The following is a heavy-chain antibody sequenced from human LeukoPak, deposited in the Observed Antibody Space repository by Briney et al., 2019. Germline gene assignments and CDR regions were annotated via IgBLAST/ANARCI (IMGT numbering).Heavy chain of an antibody. CDR3: AGAWYSSSWFGDYFDY. Sequence: SETLSLTCTVSGGSISSYYWSWIRQPAGKGLEWIGRIYTSGSTNYNPSLKSRVTMSVHTSKNQFSLKLSSVTATDTAVYYCAGAWYSSSWFGDYFDYWGQGTLVTVSS. D-gene: IGHD6-13*01. CDR1: GGSISSYY. J-gene: IGHJ4*02. CDR2: IYTSGST. V-gene: IGHV4-4*07.